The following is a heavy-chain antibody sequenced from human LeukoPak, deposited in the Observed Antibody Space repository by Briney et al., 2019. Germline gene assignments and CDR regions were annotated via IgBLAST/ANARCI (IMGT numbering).Heavy chain of an antibody. CDR2: ITASGGST. Sequence: GGSVTLSCAASGFTFSNYAMSWLRQAPGKGLEWVSAITASGGSTYHADYVKGRFTISRDNSKNTLYLQMNSLRAEDTAVYYCAKGAPYSSSQYYFDYWGQGNLVTVSA. J-gene: IGHJ4*02. CDR3: AKGAPYSSSQYYFDY. D-gene: IGHD6-13*01. CDR1: GFTFSNYA. V-gene: IGHV3-23*01.